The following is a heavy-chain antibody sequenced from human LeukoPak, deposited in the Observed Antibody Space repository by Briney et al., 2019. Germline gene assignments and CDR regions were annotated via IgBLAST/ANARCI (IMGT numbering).Heavy chain of an antibody. V-gene: IGHV1-18*01. J-gene: IGHJ4*02. CDR3: ARTPPPTIVGAHYFDY. Sequence: ASVKVSCKASGYTFTSYGISWVRQVPGQGLEWMGWISTYNGYTNYAQNLQGRVTMTTDTSASTVYLELRSLRSDDTAVYYCARTPPPTIVGAHYFDYWGQGTLVTVSS. CDR1: GYTFTSYG. CDR2: ISTYNGYT. D-gene: IGHD1-26*01.